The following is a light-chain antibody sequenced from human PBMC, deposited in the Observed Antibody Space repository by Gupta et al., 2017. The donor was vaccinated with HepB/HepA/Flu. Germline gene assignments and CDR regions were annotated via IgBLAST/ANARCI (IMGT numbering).Light chain of an antibody. CDR3: QHRSNWPPT. Sequence: ELVLTQSPATLSLSPGERATLSCRASQSVGSYLAWYQHKPGQVPRLLMYDASLRAIGIPARFSGSGSGTDFTLTISSLEPEDFAVYYCQHRSNWPPTFGQGTKVEFK. V-gene: IGKV3-11*01. CDR1: QSVGSY. CDR2: DAS. J-gene: IGKJ1*01.